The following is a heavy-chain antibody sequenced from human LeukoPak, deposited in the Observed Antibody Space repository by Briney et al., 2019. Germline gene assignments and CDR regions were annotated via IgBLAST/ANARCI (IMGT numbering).Heavy chain of an antibody. J-gene: IGHJ4*02. V-gene: IGHV3-73*01. CDR2: IRTKGNRYAT. CDR1: GLTFSGAD. D-gene: IGHD3-10*01. CDR3: IHYGSGSYSTDY. Sequence: GGSLKLSCAASGLTFSGADMHWVRQASGKGLEWVGRIRTKGNRYATAYAASVKGRFTISRGDSKNTAYLQMNSLKTEDTAVYYCIHYGSGSYSTDYWGQGTLVTVSS.